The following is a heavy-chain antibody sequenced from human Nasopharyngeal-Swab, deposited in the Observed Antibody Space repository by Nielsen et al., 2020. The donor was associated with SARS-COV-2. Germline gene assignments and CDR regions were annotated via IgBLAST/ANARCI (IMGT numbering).Heavy chain of an antibody. Sequence: GESLKISCAASGFTFSSYSMNWVRQAPGKELEWVSSISSSSSYIYYADSVKGRFTISRDNAKNSLYLQMNSLRAEDTAVYYCARGGCSSTSCYDDYYYYYMDVWGKGTTVTVSS. J-gene: IGHJ6*03. CDR1: GFTFSSYS. CDR2: ISSSSSYI. CDR3: ARGGCSSTSCYDDYYYYYMDV. V-gene: IGHV3-21*01. D-gene: IGHD2-2*01.